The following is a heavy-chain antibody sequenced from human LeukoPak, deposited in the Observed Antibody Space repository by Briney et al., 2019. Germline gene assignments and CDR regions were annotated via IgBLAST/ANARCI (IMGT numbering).Heavy chain of an antibody. Sequence: SETLSLTCTVSGGSISSYYWSWIRPPPGQGLEWIGYIYYSGSTNYNPSLKSRVTISVDTSKNQFSLKLTSVTAADTAVYYCARHYDSSGYWYYFDYWGQGTLVTVSS. J-gene: IGHJ4*02. V-gene: IGHV4-59*08. CDR1: GGSISSYY. CDR2: IYYSGST. D-gene: IGHD3-22*01. CDR3: ARHYDSSGYWYYFDY.